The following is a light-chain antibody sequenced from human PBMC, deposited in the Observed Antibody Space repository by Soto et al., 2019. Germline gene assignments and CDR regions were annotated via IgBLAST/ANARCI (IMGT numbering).Light chain of an antibody. Sequence: DIQMTQSPASLSASVDYRVTISFRSSEHIRNYLLRYRQKPGKAPELLMYVGSTLESGVPSRFSGSGLGTDLTLNIRSLQPEDFDVYDCHQSYLVPYTFGRGTSLDI. CDR3: HQSYLVPYT. CDR1: EHIRNY. J-gene: IGKJ2*01. V-gene: IGKV1-39*01. CDR2: VGS.